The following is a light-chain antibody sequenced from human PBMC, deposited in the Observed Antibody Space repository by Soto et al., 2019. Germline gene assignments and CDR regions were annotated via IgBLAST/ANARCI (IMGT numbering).Light chain of an antibody. V-gene: IGKV1-5*01. CDR1: QSISSW. J-gene: IGKJ1*01. CDR2: DAS. CDR3: QQYNSYSWT. Sequence: DIQITQSPSTRSASVGDRVTITCRASQSISSWLAWYQQKPGKAPKLLIYDASSLESGVPSRFSGSGSGTAFTLTISSLQPDDFATYYCQQYNSYSWTFGQGTKVDIK.